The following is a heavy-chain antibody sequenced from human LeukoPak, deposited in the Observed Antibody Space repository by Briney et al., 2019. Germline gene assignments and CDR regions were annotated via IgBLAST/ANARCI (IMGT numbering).Heavy chain of an antibody. CDR2: ISPTGSTT. V-gene: IGHV3-74*01. J-gene: IGHJ4*02. CDR3: ANSRGYGSGNL. Sequence: GGSLRLSCTASGFSFSGHWMHWARQLPGKGLVWVSRISPTGSTTSYADSVKGRFTVSRDNAKNTLYLQVNNLRAEDTAVYFCANSRGYGSGNLWGQGTLVTVSS. CDR1: GFSFSGHW. D-gene: IGHD3-10*01.